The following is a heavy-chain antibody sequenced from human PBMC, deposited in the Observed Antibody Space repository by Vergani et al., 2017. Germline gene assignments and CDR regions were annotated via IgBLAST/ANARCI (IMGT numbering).Heavy chain of an antibody. Sequence: QVQLQESGPGLVRPSETLSLTCPVSGGSLSGYYWNWIRQTPGGGLEWIGYVEDSGYFNYNPSLKTRVSMSSDTSNNQFSLMLSSVTVADTAVYYCARSIVSRNPPDYFDNWGQGTLVTVSS. CDR3: ARSIVSRNPPDYFDN. D-gene: IGHD1-14*01. V-gene: IGHV4-59*01. CDR1: GGSLSGYY. J-gene: IGHJ4*02. CDR2: VEDSGYF.